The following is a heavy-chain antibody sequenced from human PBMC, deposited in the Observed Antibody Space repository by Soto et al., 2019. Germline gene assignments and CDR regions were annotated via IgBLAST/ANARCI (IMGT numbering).Heavy chain of an antibody. V-gene: IGHV3-23*01. CDR2: IGNGGTT. Sequence: LRLSCEASGFTFSSYAMSWVRQAPGKGLEWVSLIGNGGTTYYADSVKGRFTISRDNPKSTLYLQMDSLRAEDTAIYYCQKGYGGKFGWFDPWGQGTLVTVSP. CDR3: QKGYGGKFGWFDP. D-gene: IGHD4-17*01. CDR1: GFTFSSYA. J-gene: IGHJ5*02.